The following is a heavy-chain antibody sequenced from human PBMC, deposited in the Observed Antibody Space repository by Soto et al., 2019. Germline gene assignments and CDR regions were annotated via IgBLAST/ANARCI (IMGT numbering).Heavy chain of an antibody. J-gene: IGHJ5*02. CDR3: ARLGGSTGGFDP. V-gene: IGHV5-51*01. CDR2: IFPGDSET. CDR1: GYNFPTYW. D-gene: IGHD1-26*01. Sequence: PGESLKISCKGSGYNFPTYWIGWVRQMPGKGLEWMGHIFPGDSETIYSPSFQGQVTISADKSISTVYLQWSRPKASDTALYYCARLGGSTGGFDPWGQGTLVTLSS.